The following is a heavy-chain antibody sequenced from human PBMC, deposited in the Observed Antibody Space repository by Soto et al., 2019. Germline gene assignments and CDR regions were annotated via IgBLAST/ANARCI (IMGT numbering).Heavy chain of an antibody. CDR1: GYTFTSYY. CDR3: AREGYCSSTSCRKYNAFGI. V-gene: IGHV1-46*03. Sequence: GASVKVSCKASGYTFTSYYMHWVRQAPGQGLEWMGIINPSGGSTSYAQKFQGRVTMTRDTSTSTVYMELSSLRSEDTAVYYCAREGYCSSTSCRKYNAFGIWGQGTMVTVSS. D-gene: IGHD2-2*01. CDR2: INPSGGST. J-gene: IGHJ3*02.